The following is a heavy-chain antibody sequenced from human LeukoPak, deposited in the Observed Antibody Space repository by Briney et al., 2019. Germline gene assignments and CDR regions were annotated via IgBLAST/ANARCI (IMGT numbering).Heavy chain of an antibody. V-gene: IGHV1-46*01. Sequence: ASVKVSCEASGYTFTSYYMHWVRQAPGQGLEWMGIINPSGGSTSYAQKFQGRVTMTRDMSTSTVYMELSSLRSEDTAVYYCARQHVGGSGWYYYYYYMDVWGKGTTVTISS. D-gene: IGHD6-19*01. CDR2: INPSGGST. J-gene: IGHJ6*03. CDR1: GYTFTSYY. CDR3: ARQHVGGSGWYYYYYYMDV.